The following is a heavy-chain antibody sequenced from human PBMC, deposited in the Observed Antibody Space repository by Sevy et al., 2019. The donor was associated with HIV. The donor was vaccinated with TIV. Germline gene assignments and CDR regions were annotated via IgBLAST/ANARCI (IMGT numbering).Heavy chain of an antibody. V-gene: IGHV1-69*05. CDR2: IIPILGTV. D-gene: IGHD6-19*01. CDR1: GGTFSSYG. Sequence: ASVKVSCKASGGTFSSYGISWVRQAPGQGLEWMGGIIPILGTVNYAQKFQGRVTITTDESTKTAYMELSSLRSEDTAVYYCARGGGNGWYYFDYWGQQTLVTVSS. J-gene: IGHJ4*02. CDR3: ARGGGNGWYYFDY.